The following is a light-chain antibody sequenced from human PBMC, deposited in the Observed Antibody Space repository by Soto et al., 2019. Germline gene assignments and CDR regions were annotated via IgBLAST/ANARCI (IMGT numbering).Light chain of an antibody. CDR2: DVS. V-gene: IGLV2-14*03. Sequence: QSVLTQPASVSGSPGQSITISCTGTSCDVGGYNYVSWYQSHPGEAPKLIIYDVSNRPSGVSDRFSGSKSGNTASLTISGLQAEDKADHSCSSYTSSISYVFGTGTKVTV. J-gene: IGLJ1*01. CDR1: SCDVGGYNY. CDR3: SSYTSSISYV.